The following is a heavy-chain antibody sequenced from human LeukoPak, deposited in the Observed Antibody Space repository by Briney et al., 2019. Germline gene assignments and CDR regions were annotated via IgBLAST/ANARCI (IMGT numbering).Heavy chain of an antibody. CDR1: GFTFSSYA. V-gene: IGHV3-7*01. Sequence: GGSLRLSCAASGFTFSSYAMSWVRQAPGKGLEWVANIKQDGSEKYYVDSVKGRFTISRDNSKNTVYLQMNSLRAEDTAVYYCAKDSGTYYGNDGPNDYWGQGTLVTVSS. J-gene: IGHJ4*02. CDR2: IKQDGSEK. D-gene: IGHD1-26*01. CDR3: AKDSGTYYGNDGPNDY.